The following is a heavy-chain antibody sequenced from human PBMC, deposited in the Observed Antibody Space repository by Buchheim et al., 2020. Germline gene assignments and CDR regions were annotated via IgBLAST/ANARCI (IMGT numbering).Heavy chain of an antibody. V-gene: IGHV1-46*03. J-gene: IGHJ4*02. CDR2: INPSGGST. CDR1: GYTFTSYY. CDR3: ARDRGLSTSSTPAKYYFDY. Sequence: QVQLVQSGAEVKKPGASVKVSCKASGYTFTSYYMHWVRQAPGQGLEWMGIINPSGGSTSSAQKFQGRVTITSDTSTSAVYMELSSLRSEDTAVYYCARDRGLSTSSTPAKYYFDYWGQGTL. D-gene: IGHD2-2*01.